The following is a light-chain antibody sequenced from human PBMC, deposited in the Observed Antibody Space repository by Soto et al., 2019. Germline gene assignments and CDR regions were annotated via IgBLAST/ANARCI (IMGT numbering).Light chain of an antibody. Sequence: QSVLTQPPSASGTPGQRVTISCSGGSSNIGSNYAYWYRQLPGTAPKLVIYANSQRPSGVPDRFSGSKSGTSASLAISGLRSEDEADYFCTSSTSDSLDVFGTGTKLTVL. CDR2: ANS. CDR3: TSSTSDSLDV. V-gene: IGLV1-47*01. CDR1: SSNIGSNY. J-gene: IGLJ1*01.